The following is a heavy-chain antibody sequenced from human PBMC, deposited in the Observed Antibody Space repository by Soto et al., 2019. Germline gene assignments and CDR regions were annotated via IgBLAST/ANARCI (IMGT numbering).Heavy chain of an antibody. V-gene: IGHV1-8*01. CDR3: ARGVVPGLFDS. CDR1: GYTLTRYD. J-gene: IGHJ4*02. Sequence: ASVKVSCKASGYTLTRYDINWVRQATGQGLEWMGWMNPNSGNTGYAQKFQGRVTMTRNTSISTAYMELSSLRAEDTAVYYCARGVVPGLFDSWGQGTLVTVSS. CDR2: MNPNSGNT. D-gene: IGHD2-15*01.